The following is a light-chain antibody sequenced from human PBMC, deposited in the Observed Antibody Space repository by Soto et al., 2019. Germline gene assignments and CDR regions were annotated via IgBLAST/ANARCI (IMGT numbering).Light chain of an antibody. CDR1: SSDIGGYDY. CDR2: DVT. J-gene: IGLJ2*01. Sequence: QSALTQPASVSGSPGQSITISCTGTSSDIGGYDYVSWYQQHPGKVPKLIIYDVTKRPSGVSSRFSGSKSGITASLTISGLQAEDESDYYCSSYTSSSTLLFGGGTQLTVL. V-gene: IGLV2-14*03. CDR3: SSYTSSSTLL.